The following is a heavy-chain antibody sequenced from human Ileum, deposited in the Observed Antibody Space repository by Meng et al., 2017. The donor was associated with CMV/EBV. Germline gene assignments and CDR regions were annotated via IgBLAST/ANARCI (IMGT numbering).Heavy chain of an antibody. CDR1: GFTFDDFG. J-gene: IGHJ4*02. D-gene: IGHD2-2*01. V-gene: IGHV3-9*01. CDR2: ISWNSGAI. Sequence: SLKISCVASGFTFDDFGMHWVRQAPGKGLEWVSGISWNSGAIGYADSVKGRFTISRDNAKNSLYLQMNILRVEDTAFYYCASDREYQMSGGFDYWGQGTLVTVSS. CDR3: ASDREYQMSGGFDY.